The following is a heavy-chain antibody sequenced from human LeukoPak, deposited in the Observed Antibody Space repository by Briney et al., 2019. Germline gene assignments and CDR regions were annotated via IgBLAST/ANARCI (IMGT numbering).Heavy chain of an antibody. V-gene: IGHV3-11*01. CDR1: GFTFSDYY. CDR2: ISSSGSTI. J-gene: IGHJ4*02. CDR3: ARVVDDFWSGYYPDY. Sequence: PGGSLRLSCAASGFTFSDYYMSWIRQAPGKGLEWVSYISSSGSTIYYADSVKGRFTISRDNAKNSLYLQMNSLRAEDTAVYYCARVVDDFWSGYYPDYWGQGTLVTVSS. D-gene: IGHD3-3*01.